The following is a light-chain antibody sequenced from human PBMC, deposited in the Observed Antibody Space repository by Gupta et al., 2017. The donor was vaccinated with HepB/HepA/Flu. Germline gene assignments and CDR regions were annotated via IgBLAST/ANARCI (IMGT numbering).Light chain of an antibody. CDR2: DVT. Sequence: QSALPQPRSVSWSPGPSVTISCTGTSSDVGSANHVSWYQQHPGKAPKLLIFDVTTRPSGVPDRFSGSKSDNTAYLTISGRKVEVKTAYFCCSYAGADFYVFGTGAKVTVL. CDR1: SSDVGSANH. V-gene: IGLV2-11*01. J-gene: IGLJ1*01. CDR3: CSYAGADFYV.